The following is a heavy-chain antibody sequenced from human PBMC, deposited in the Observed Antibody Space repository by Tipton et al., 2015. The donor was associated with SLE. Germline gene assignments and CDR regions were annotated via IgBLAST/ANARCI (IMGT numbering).Heavy chain of an antibody. CDR2: IFTSGTT. D-gene: IGHD3-22*01. CDR3: ARGDSRRVISTSFDFWYFDI. CDR1: GGSISSAIYD. Sequence: TLSLTCTVSGGSISSAIYDWSWIRQPAGKGLDWIGRIFTSGTTDYSPSLKSRVTISVDTSKNQFSLKLSSVTAADTAVYYCARGDSRRVISTSFDFWYFDICGLGTHVTVSS. J-gene: IGHJ2*01. V-gene: IGHV4-61*02.